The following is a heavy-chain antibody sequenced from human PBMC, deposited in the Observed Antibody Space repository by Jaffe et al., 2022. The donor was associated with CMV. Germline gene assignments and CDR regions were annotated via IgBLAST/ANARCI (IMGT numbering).Heavy chain of an antibody. D-gene: IGHD3-22*01. J-gene: IGHJ3*01. CDR1: GFTFSSYG. V-gene: IGHV3-33*01. CDR2: IWYDGSNK. CDR3: ARDIMGSYYDSSGSS. Sequence: QVQLVESGGGVVQPGRSLRLSCAASGFTFSSYGMHWVRQAPGKGLEWVAVIWYDGSNKYYADSVKGRFTISRDNSKNTLYLQMNSLRAEDTAVYYCARDIMGSYYDSSGSSWGQGTMVTVSS.